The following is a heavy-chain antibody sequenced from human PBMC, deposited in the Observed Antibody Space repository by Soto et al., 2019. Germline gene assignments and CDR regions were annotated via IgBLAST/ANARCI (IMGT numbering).Heavy chain of an antibody. V-gene: IGHV4-59*08. CDR1: GGSISSYY. Sequence: SETLSLTCTVSGGSISSYYWSWIRQPPGKGLEWIGYIYYSGSTNYNPSLKSRVTISVDTSKNQFSLKLSSVTAADTAVYYCASSTGVTSIFYWGQGTLVTVSS. D-gene: IGHD3-3*01. J-gene: IGHJ4*02. CDR3: ASSTGVTSIFY. CDR2: IYYSGST.